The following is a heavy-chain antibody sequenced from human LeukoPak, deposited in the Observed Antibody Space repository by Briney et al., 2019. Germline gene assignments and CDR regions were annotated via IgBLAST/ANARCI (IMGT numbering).Heavy chain of an antibody. CDR3: ARGLSGSSP. CDR1: GFTFSSYA. Sequence: GGSLRLSCAASGFTFSSYAMHWVRQAPGKGLEWVAVISYDGSNKYYADSVKGRFTISGDNSKNTLYLQMNSLRAEDTAVYYCARGLSGSSPWGQGTLVTVSS. V-gene: IGHV3-30-3*01. CDR2: ISYDGSNK. D-gene: IGHD1-26*01. J-gene: IGHJ5*02.